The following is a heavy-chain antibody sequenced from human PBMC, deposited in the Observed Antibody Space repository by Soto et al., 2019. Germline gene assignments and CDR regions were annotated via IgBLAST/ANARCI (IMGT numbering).Heavy chain of an antibody. CDR3: ARDLGHMVRGPRPYYYGMDV. D-gene: IGHD3-10*01. CDR1: GGSISSDGYY. J-gene: IGHJ6*02. CDR2: IYYRGST. V-gene: IGHV4-31*03. Sequence: QVQLQESGPGLVEPSQTLSLTCTVSGGSISSDGYYWSWIRQHPGKGLEWVVYIYYRGSTYNNPSLQRRVTIAVDTSKNQFSLKLSSVTAADTAVYYCARDLGHMVRGPRPYYYGMDVWGQGTTVTVSS.